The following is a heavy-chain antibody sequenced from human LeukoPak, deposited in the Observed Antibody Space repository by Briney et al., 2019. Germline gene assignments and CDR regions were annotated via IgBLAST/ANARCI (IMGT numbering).Heavy chain of an antibody. CDR1: GFTFSSYG. CDR2: IRDDGSNK. J-gene: IGHJ4*02. CDR3: AHMAAAGSSTPFDY. V-gene: IGHV3-30*02. Sequence: GGALRLSCAASGFTFSSYGMHWVRQAPGKGLEGVAFIRDDGSNKYYVDSVKGRFPISRDNSKNTLYLQLHSLRPEDTAVYYCAHMAAAGSSTPFDYWGQGTLVTVSS. D-gene: IGHD6-13*01.